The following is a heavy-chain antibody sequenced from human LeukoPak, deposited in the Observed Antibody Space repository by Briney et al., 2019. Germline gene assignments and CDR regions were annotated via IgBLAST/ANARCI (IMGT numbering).Heavy chain of an antibody. Sequence: ASVKVSRKASGYTLTDYYMHWVRQAPGQGLEWMGRINPNSGGTNYAQKFQGRVTMTRDTSISTVYMELSRLRSDDTAVYYCARVGYYESSGYYEYWGQGTLVTVSS. CDR1: GYTLTDYY. CDR2: INPNSGGT. D-gene: IGHD3-22*01. CDR3: ARVGYYESSGYYEY. V-gene: IGHV1-2*06. J-gene: IGHJ4*02.